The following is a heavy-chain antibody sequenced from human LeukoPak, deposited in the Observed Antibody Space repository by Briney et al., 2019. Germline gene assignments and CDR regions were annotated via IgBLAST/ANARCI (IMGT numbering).Heavy chain of an antibody. CDR3: ATYSGAYSSGWPHY. V-gene: IGHV3-74*01. CDR2: ISSDGSST. CDR1: GFTFSRYW. J-gene: IGHJ4*02. Sequence: GSLRLSCAASGFTFSRYWMLWVRQAPGKGLVWVSHISSDGSSTRYADSVKGRFTISRDNAKNTLYSQMSSLRAEDTAVYYCATYSGAYSSGWPHYWGQGTLVTVSS. D-gene: IGHD6-19*01.